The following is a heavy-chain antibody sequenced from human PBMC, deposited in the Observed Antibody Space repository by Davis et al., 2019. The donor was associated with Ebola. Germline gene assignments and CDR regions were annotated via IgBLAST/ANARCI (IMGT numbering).Heavy chain of an antibody. V-gene: IGHV4-61*09. Sequence: SETLSLTCNVSGGSINSGFFSWSWVRQPAGKGLEWIGHIYTNGITKYHPSLESRLTISLDPTQNQFSLKLTSVTAADTAVYFCARLSGLFSSSSGALFFDLWGRGTLVSVSS. CDR1: GGSINSGFFS. J-gene: IGHJ2*01. D-gene: IGHD6-6*01. CDR2: IYTNGIT. CDR3: ARLSGLFSSSSGALFFDL.